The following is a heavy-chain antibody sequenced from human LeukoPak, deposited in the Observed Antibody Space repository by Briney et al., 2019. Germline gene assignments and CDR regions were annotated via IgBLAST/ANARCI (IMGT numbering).Heavy chain of an antibody. CDR1: GGSIISGSFH. J-gene: IGHJ4*02. CDR3: ARQYYDILTGYPTEFDY. Sequence: SETLSLTCTASGGSIISGSFHWSWIRQPAGKGLEWIGRFYSSGTTSYNPSLKSRVTISVDTSQNQFSLKLTSVTAADTAVYYCARQYYDILTGYPTEFDYWGQGTLVTVSS. CDR2: FYSSGTT. V-gene: IGHV4-61*02. D-gene: IGHD3-9*01.